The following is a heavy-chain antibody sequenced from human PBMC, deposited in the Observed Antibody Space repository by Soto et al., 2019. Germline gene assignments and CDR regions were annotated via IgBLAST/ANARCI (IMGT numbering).Heavy chain of an antibody. Sequence: PGGSLRLSCAASGFTFSSYGMHWVRQAPGKGLEWVAVISYDGSNKYYADSVKGRFTISRDNSKNTLYLQMNSLRAEDTAVYYCAKVFVLRDYYYYYGMDVWGQGTTVTVSS. J-gene: IGHJ6*02. D-gene: IGHD2-15*01. CDR3: AKVFVLRDYYYYYGMDV. V-gene: IGHV3-30*18. CDR1: GFTFSSYG. CDR2: ISYDGSNK.